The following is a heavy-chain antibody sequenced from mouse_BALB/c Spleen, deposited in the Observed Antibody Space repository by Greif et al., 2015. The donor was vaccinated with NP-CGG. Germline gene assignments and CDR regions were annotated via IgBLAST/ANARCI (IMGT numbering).Heavy chain of an antibody. Sequence: EVKLMESGGGLVQPGGSRKLSCAASGFTFSDYGMAWVRQAPGKGPEWVAFISNLAYSIYYADTVTGRFTISRENAKNTLYLEMSSLRSEDTAMYYCARDGGLRPPAYWGQGTLVTVSA. CDR1: GFTFSDYG. J-gene: IGHJ3*01. V-gene: IGHV5-15*02. CDR3: ARDGGLRPPAY. CDR2: ISNLAYSI. D-gene: IGHD2-4*01.